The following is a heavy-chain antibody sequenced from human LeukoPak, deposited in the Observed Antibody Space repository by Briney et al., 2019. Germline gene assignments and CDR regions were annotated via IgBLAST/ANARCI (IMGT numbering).Heavy chain of an antibody. CDR2: LYYSGST. V-gene: IGHV4-39*01. D-gene: IGHD3-10*01. CDR1: GGSISSSSYY. J-gene: IGHJ5*02. CDR3: ARLIYSYASGSYFTVFDP. Sequence: SETLSLTCTVSGGSISSSSYYWGWIRQPPGKGLEWIGSLYYSGSTYYNPSLKSRVTISVDTSKNQFSLKLSSVTAADTAVYYSARLIYSYASGSYFTVFDPSGQGTLVTVSS.